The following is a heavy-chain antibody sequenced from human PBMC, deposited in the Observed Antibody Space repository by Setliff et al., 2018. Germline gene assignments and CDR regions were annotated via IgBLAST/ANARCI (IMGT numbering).Heavy chain of an antibody. D-gene: IGHD2-21*02. CDR1: GFTFSGSA. CDR3: AGAGGNSDYFDY. Sequence: GGSLRLSCAASGFTFSGSAMYWVRQASGKGLEWVGRIRSKSDSYATIYAASVRGRFTISRDDSKNTAYLQMNSLKTEDTAVYYCAGAGGNSDYFDYWGQGTLVTVSS. V-gene: IGHV3-73*01. CDR2: IRSKSDSYAT. J-gene: IGHJ4*02.